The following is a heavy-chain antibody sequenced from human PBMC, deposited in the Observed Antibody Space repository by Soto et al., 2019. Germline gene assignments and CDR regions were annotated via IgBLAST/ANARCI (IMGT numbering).Heavy chain of an antibody. D-gene: IGHD2-15*01. CDR1: GFSFSNVW. Sequence: EVQLVESGGGLVKSGGSLTLYCAASGFSFSNVWMSWVRQAPGKGLEWVGHIKSKSVGGTTDYTAPVKGRFTISRDDSKDSLFLHMNSLKTEDTSVYFCTTYATQTFCDGGPCYSVQTNIHDSWGQGILVTVSS. CDR3: TTYATQTFCDGGPCYSVQTNIHDS. CDR2: IKSKSVGGTT. V-gene: IGHV3-15*01. J-gene: IGHJ4*02.